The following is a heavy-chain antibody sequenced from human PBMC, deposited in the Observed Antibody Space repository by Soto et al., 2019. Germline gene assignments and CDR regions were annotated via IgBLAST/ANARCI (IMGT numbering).Heavy chain of an antibody. CDR3: ARHGCSGGSCYYYYYYMDV. CDR1: GGSISSSSYY. Sequence: SETLSLTCTVSGGSISSSSYYWGWIRQPPGKGLEWIGSIYYSGSTYYNPSLKSRVTISVDTSKNQFSLKLSSVTAADTAVYYCARHGCSGGSCYYYYYYMDVWGKGTTVTVSS. CDR2: IYYSGST. J-gene: IGHJ6*03. D-gene: IGHD2-15*01. V-gene: IGHV4-39*01.